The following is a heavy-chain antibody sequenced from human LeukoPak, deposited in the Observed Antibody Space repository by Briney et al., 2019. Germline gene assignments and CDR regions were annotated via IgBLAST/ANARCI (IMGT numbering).Heavy chain of an antibody. D-gene: IGHD2-2*01. CDR2: INPNSGGT. CDR1: GYTFTGYY. V-gene: IGHV1-2*06. J-gene: IGHJ4*02. Sequence: GASVKVSCKASGYTFTGYYIHWVRQAPGQGLEWMGRINPNSGGTNYAQKFQGRVTMTRDTSISTAYMDLSGLTSDDTAVYYCASHTSCFPWGQGTLVTVSS. CDR3: ASHTSCFP.